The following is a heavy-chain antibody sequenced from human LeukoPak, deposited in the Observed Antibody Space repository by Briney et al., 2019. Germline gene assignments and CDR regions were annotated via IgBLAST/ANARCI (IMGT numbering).Heavy chain of an antibody. CDR3: AKSPADYGDDLFDC. V-gene: IGHV3-23*01. CDR2: VSDGAGRT. Sequence: GGSLRLSCAASGFMFDNYAMSWVRQAPGKGLEWVSGVSDGAGRTSYADSVTGRFTISRDNARRILYLQMNSLRAEDTAVYYCAKSPADYGDDLFDCWGQGTLVTVSS. D-gene: IGHD4-17*01. CDR1: GFMFDNYA. J-gene: IGHJ4*02.